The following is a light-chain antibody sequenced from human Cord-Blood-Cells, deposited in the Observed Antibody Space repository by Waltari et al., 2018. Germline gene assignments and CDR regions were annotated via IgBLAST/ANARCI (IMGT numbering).Light chain of an antibody. J-gene: IGKJ1*01. CDR3: QQYNSYWT. V-gene: IGKV1-5*03. Sequence: DILMTQAASTLSASVGDRVTITCRASQSISSWLAWYQQKPGKAPKLLIYKASSLESGVPSRFSGSGSGTEFTLTISSLQPDDFATYYCQQYNSYWTFGQGTKVEIK. CDR1: QSISSW. CDR2: KAS.